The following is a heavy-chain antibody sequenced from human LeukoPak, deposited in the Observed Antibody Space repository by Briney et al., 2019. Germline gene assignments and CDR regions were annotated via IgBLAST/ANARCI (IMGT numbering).Heavy chain of an antibody. D-gene: IGHD3-10*01. CDR2: IKSKSDDGTT. CDR3: TTLMIRGVIDH. CDR1: GFTFKNSW. V-gene: IGHV3-15*01. Sequence: PGGSLRLSCAASGFTFKNSWMSWVRQAPGKGLEWVVRIKSKSDDGTTDYAAPVKGRFTISRDDSTNTLYLQMNSLKTEDTALYYCTTLMIRGVIDHWGQGTLVTVSS. J-gene: IGHJ4*02.